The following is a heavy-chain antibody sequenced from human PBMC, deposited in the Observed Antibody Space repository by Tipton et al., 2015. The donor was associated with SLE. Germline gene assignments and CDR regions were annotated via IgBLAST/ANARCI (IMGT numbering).Heavy chain of an antibody. D-gene: IGHD1-26*01. V-gene: IGHV3-48*01. J-gene: IGHJ6*02. Sequence: GSLRLSCAASGFSFSTYGMNWVRQAPGKGLEWILYISDSSNMIDSADSVKGRFTISRDNAKKSMYLQMNSLRAEDTAVYYCAKGGWGYYYAMDVWGQGTTVTVSS. CDR2: ISDSSNMI. CDR1: GFSFSTYG. CDR3: AKGGWGYYYAMDV.